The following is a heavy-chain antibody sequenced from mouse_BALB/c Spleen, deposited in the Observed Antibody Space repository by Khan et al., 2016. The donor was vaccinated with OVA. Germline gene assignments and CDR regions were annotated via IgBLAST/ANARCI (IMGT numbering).Heavy chain of an antibody. CDR3: ARCLHYGLNNSFDY. CDR1: GYTFSSYW. J-gene: IGHJ3*01. Sequence: QVRLQQSGAELVKPGASVKLSCKASGYTFSSYWLHWVKQRPGQGLEWIGGIDPSDSFTNYNQKFKDKATLTIEKSSSTTYMQLSSLTSEDSAVYYCARCLHYGLNNSFDYWGQGTLVTVSA. V-gene: IGHV1-69*02. CDR2: IDPSDSFT. D-gene: IGHD1-1*01.